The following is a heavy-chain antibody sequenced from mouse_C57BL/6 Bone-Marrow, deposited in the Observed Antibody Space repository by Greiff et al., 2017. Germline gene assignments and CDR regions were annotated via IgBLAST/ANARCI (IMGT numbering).Heavy chain of an antibody. CDR2: IHPNSGST. V-gene: IGHV1-64*01. J-gene: IGHJ3*01. Sequence: QVQLQQPGAELVKPGASVKLSCKASGYTFTSYWMHWVKQRPGQGLEWIGMIHPNSGSTNYNEKFKSKATLTVDESSSTAYMQLSSLTSEDSAVYYCARGDLRAWFAYWGQGTLVTVSA. CDR3: ARGDLRAWFAY. CDR1: GYTFTSYW. D-gene: IGHD1-1*01.